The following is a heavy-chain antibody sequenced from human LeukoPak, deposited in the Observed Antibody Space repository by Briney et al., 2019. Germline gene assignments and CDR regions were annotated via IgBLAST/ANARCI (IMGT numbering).Heavy chain of an antibody. D-gene: IGHD5-18*01. V-gene: IGHV3-7*01. CDR2: IRQDGSEK. CDR1: GFTFSGYW. CDR3: AREKLRGLRYYYGMDV. Sequence: GGSLRLSCAASGFTFSGYWMSWVRQAPGKGLEWVANIRQDGSEKYYVDSVKGRFTISRDNAKNSLYLQMSSLRAEDTAVYYCAREKLRGLRYYYGMDVWGQGTTVTVSS. J-gene: IGHJ6*02.